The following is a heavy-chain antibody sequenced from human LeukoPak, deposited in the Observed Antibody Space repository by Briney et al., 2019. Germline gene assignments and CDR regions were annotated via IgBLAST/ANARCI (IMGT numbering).Heavy chain of an antibody. V-gene: IGHV4-59*01. Sequence: PSETLSLTCTVSGGSISSYHWSWIRQPPGKGLEWIGYIYYSGSTNYNPSLKSRVTISVDTSKNQFSLKLSSVTAADTAVYYCARGPPGIATRVRWGQGTLVTVSS. CDR3: ARGPPGIATRVR. J-gene: IGHJ4*02. CDR2: IYYSGST. CDR1: GGSISSYH. D-gene: IGHD6-6*01.